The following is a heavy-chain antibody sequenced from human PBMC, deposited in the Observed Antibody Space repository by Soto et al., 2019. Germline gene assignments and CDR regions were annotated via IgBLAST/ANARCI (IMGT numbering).Heavy chain of an antibody. V-gene: IGHV1-24*01. CDR1: GYPLTKLS. CDR2: FDPEDGET. D-gene: IGHD1-1*01. Sequence: XAVKVSCRVSGYPLTKLSMGWGRQSPGKGLEWMGGFDPEDGETIYAQKFQCRVTMTEATSTDTAYMELSSLRSEDTAVYYCATAKRHVRDRYNHDYRGRGTLVSVSS. CDR3: ATAKRHVRDRYNHDY. J-gene: IGHJ4*02.